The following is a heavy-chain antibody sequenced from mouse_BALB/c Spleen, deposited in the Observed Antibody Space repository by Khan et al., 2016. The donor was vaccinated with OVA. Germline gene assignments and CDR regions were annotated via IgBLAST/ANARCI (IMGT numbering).Heavy chain of an antibody. CDR2: ISSTGST. CDR1: GYSITSDFA. V-gene: IGHV3-2*02. D-gene: IGHD2-13*01. J-gene: IGHJ4*01. CDR3: ARSLYYSDSYAMDY. Sequence: EVQLQESGPGLVKPSQSLSLTCTVTGYSITSDFAWNWIRQFPGNKLEWMGYISSTGSTSYSPSLKSRISITRDTSTNQFFLHLSAVTTEDTATYYCARSLYYSDSYAMDYLGQGTSVTVSS.